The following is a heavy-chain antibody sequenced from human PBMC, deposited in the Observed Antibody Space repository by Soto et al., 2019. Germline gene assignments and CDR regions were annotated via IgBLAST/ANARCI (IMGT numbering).Heavy chain of an antibody. V-gene: IGHV2-5*08. J-gene: IGHJ1*01. CDR3: AHRLARGATGLYFQH. Sequence: SGPMLLNPTQTLTLTCTFSGFSLRTSGMCVSWIRQPPGKALEWLALIYWDDDKRYSPSLKSRLTITKDTSKNQVVLTMTNMDPVDTSTYYCAHRLARGATGLYFQHWGQ. CDR2: IYWDDDK. D-gene: IGHD3-9*01. CDR1: GFSLRTSGMC.